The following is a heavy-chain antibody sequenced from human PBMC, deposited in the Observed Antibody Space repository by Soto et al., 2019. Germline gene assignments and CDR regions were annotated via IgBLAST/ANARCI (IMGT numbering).Heavy chain of an antibody. J-gene: IGHJ6*02. D-gene: IGHD3-3*01. V-gene: IGHV3-30-3*01. CDR3: ARGGDFWSGSPPYYYYGMDV. CDR1: GFTFSSYA. Sequence: QVQLVESGGGVVQPGRSLRLSCAASGFTFSSYAMQWVRQAPDKGLEWVAVIAYDGSNKYDADSVKGRFTISRDNSKNTLYLQMNSLRAEDTAVYYCARGGDFWSGSPPYYYYGMDVWGQGTTVTVSS. CDR2: IAYDGSNK.